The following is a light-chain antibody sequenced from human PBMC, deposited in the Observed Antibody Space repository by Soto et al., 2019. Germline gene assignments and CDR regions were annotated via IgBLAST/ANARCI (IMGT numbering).Light chain of an antibody. V-gene: IGKV1-5*03. Sequence: DIQMTQSPSALSASVGDRVTITCRASQSIGGWLAWYQQKAGKAPKVLIYAMSTLQSGVPSRFSGSGSGTQFTLTISSLQPDDSATYYCQQYNTWWTFGQGTKVEIK. CDR1: QSIGGW. J-gene: IGKJ1*01. CDR2: AMS. CDR3: QQYNTWWT.